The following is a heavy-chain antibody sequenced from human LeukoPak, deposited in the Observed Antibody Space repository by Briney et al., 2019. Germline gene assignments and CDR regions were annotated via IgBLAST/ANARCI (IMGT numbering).Heavy chain of an antibody. V-gene: IGHV4-34*01. CDR1: GGSFSGYY. CDR3: ARLRGSYYGDYFDY. Sequence: SETLSLTCAVYGGSFSGYYWSWIRQPPGKGLEWIGEINHSGSTNYNPSLKSRVTISVDTSKNQFSLKLSSVTAADTAVYYCARLRGSYYGDYFDYCGQGTLVTVSS. CDR2: INHSGST. D-gene: IGHD3-10*01. J-gene: IGHJ4*02.